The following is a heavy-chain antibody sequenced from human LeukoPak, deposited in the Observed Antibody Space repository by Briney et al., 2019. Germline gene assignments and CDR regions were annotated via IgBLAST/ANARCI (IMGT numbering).Heavy chain of an antibody. CDR2: ISAYNGNT. CDR3: ARDWGVWVTGTTNWFDP. Sequence: ASVKVSCKASGYTFTSYGISWVRQAPGQGLEWMGWISAYNGNTNYAQKLQGRVTMTTDTSTSTAYMELRSLRSDDTAVYYSARDWGVWVTGTTNWFDPWGQGTLVTVSS. CDR1: GYTFTSYG. V-gene: IGHV1-18*01. D-gene: IGHD1-7*01. J-gene: IGHJ5*02.